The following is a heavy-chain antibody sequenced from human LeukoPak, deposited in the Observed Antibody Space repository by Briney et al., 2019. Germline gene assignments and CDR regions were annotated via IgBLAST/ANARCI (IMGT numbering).Heavy chain of an antibody. CDR1: GYTFTGYY. CDR2: INPNSGGT. Sequence: GASVKVSYKASGYTFTGYYMHWVRQAPGQGLEWMGWINPNSGGTNYAQKFQGRVTMTRDTSISTAYMELSRLRSDDTAVFYCARVPRAASYFDYWGQGTLVTVSS. CDR3: ARVPRAASYFDY. V-gene: IGHV1-2*02. D-gene: IGHD6-13*01. J-gene: IGHJ4*02.